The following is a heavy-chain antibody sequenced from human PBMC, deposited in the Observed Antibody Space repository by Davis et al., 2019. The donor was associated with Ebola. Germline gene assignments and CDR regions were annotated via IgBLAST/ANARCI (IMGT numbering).Heavy chain of an antibody. V-gene: IGHV4-30-4*01. CDR1: GGSIRNGYYY. D-gene: IGHD1-14*01. J-gene: IGHJ5*02. Sequence: PSGTLSLTCTVSGGSIRNGYYYWSWIRQSPGKGLEWLGHIYYIGTTHYNPSFKSRLTMSIDTSKNQFYLKLTSLTAADTAVYYCARNTTTSGWFDPWGQGTLVTVSS. CDR3: ARNTTTSGWFDP. CDR2: IYYIGTT.